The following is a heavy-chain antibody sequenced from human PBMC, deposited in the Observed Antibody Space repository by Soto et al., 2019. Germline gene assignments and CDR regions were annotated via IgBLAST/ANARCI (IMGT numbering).Heavy chain of an antibody. CDR2: IYYSGST. CDR1: GGSISSGGYY. Sequence: QVQLQESGPGLVKPSQTLSLTCTVSGGSISSGGYYWSWIRQHPGKGLEWIGYIYYSGSTYYNPSLQSRVTLSVDTSKNQFSRKLSSVTAADTAVYYCARGVTLVRGVIHTPYFDYWGQGALVTVSS. D-gene: IGHD3-10*01. J-gene: IGHJ4*02. CDR3: ARGVTLVRGVIHTPYFDY. V-gene: IGHV4-31*03.